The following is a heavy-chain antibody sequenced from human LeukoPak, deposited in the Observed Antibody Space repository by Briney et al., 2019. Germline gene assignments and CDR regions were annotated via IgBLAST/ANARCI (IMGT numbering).Heavy chain of an antibody. CDR2: ISVSGVST. J-gene: IGHJ4*02. CDR1: GFAFSSYA. Sequence: PGGSLRLSCAASGFAFSSYAMSWVRQAPGKGLEWVSGISVSGVSTDYADSVKGRFTISRDKSKNTLHLQMNSLRAEDTAVYYCARDDDVWSGWGHWGRGTLVTVSS. V-gene: IGHV3-23*01. D-gene: IGHD3-3*01. CDR3: ARDDDVWSGWGH.